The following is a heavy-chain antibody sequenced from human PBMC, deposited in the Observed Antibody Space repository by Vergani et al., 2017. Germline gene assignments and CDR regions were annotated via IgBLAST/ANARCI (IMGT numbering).Heavy chain of an antibody. CDR1: GGTFSSYA. V-gene: IGHV1-69*17. J-gene: IGHJ4*02. Sequence: QVQLVQSGAEVKKPGSSVKVSCKASGGTFSSYAISWVRQAPGQGLEWMGGIIPIFGIANYAQKFQGRVTITADKSTSTAYMELSSLRSEETAVYYCARAKAEYYYDRSGYTLDYWGQGTLVTVSS. CDR2: IIPIFGIA. D-gene: IGHD3-22*01. CDR3: ARAKAEYYYDRSGYTLDY.